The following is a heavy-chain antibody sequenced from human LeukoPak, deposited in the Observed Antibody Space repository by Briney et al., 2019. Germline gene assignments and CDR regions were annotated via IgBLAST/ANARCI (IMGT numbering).Heavy chain of an antibody. CDR3: ARAYHYDYVWGSDDY. CDR1: GFTFSDYY. CDR2: ISSSGSTI. Sequence: GGSLRLSCAASGFTFSDYYMSWIRQAPGKGLEWVSYISSSGSTIYYADSVKGRFTISRDNAKNSLYLQTNSLRAEDTAVYYCARAYHYDYVWGSDDYWGQGTLVTVSS. V-gene: IGHV3-11*04. D-gene: IGHD3-16*01. J-gene: IGHJ4*02.